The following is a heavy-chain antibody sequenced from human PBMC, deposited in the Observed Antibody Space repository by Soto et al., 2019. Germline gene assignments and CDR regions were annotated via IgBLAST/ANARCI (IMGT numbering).Heavy chain of an antibody. CDR2: ISYDGSNK. CDR3: ARFGQGLSIDY. V-gene: IGHV3-30-3*01. D-gene: IGHD6-19*01. CDR1: GFTFSSYA. Sequence: QVQLVESGGGVVQPGRSLRLSCAASGFTFSSYAMHWVRQAPGKGLEWVAVISYDGSNKYYADSVKGRFTTSRDNSKNTLYLQMNSLRAGDTAVYYCARFGQGLSIDYWGQGTLVTVSS. J-gene: IGHJ4*02.